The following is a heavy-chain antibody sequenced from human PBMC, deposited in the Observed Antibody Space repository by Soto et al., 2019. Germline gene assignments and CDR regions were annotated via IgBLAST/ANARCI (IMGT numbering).Heavy chain of an antibody. Sequence: SVKVSCKASGGTFSSYAISWVRQAPGQGLEWMGGISPIFGTANYAQKFQGRVTITADKSTSTAYMELSSLRSEDTAVYYCARARGNYYGSGSYYYCYCGMDVWGQGTTVTVSS. V-gene: IGHV1-69*06. D-gene: IGHD3-10*01. CDR2: ISPIFGTA. J-gene: IGHJ6*02. CDR3: ARARGNYYGSGSYYYCYCGMDV. CDR1: GGTFSSYA.